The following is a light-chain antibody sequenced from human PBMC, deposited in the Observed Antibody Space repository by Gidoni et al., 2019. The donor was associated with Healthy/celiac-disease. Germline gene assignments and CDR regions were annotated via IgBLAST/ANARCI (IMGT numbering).Light chain of an antibody. J-gene: IGKJ5*01. V-gene: IGKV4-1*01. CDR1: QSVLYSSNNKNY. CDR3: QQYYSTPT. Sequence: IVMTQSPDSLAVSLGERATINCKSSQSVLYSSNNKNYLAWYQQKPGQPPKLLIYWASTRESGVPDRFSGSGSGKDFTLTISSLQAEDVAVYYCQQYYSTPTFGQXTRLEIK. CDR2: WAS.